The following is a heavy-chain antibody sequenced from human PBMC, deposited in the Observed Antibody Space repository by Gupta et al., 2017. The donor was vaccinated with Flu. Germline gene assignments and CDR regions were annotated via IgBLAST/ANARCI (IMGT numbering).Heavy chain of an antibody. CDR1: SFTFSSFY. J-gene: IGHJ4*02. CDR3: ARAVSHGGEQLDH. V-gene: IGHV3-21*01. Sequence: EVQLVESGGGLVQPGGSLRLSCAASSFTFSSFYMHWVRQAPGKGLEWISSITGSSVYIHYADSVKGRFTISRDNSKNSLYLQMNSLRAEDTAVYYCARAVSHGGEQLDHWGQGTLVTVSS. D-gene: IGHD1-26*01. CDR2: ITGSSVYI.